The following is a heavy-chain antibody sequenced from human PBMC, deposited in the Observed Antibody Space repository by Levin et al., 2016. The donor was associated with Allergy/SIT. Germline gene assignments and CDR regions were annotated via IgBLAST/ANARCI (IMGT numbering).Heavy chain of an antibody. CDR3: ATNRGVGDHIVGYTRPTTSYLDN. J-gene: IGHJ1*01. CDR2: ISSSSTTR. V-gene: IGHV3-48*01. CDR1: GGSTSSYK. Sequence: GGSLRLSCSVSGGSTSSYKWSWIRQPPGKGLEWVADISSSSTTRLYADSVRGRFTISRDNNNNIVYLQMSRLRLDDAAVYFCATNRGVGDHIVGYTRPTTSYLDNWGQGTLVAVSS. D-gene: IGHD5-18*01.